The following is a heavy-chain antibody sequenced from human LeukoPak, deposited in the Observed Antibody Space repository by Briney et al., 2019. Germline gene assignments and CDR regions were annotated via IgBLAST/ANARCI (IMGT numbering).Heavy chain of an antibody. J-gene: IGHJ4*02. CDR1: GFTFSSYA. CDR2: ISGSGGST. Sequence: GGSLRLSCAAPGFTFSSYAMSWVRQAPGKGLEWVSAISGSGGSTYYADSVKGRFTISRDNSKNTLYLQMHSLRAEDTAVYYCAKDTEYYYDSSGYYYYDYWGQGTLVTVSS. D-gene: IGHD3-22*01. V-gene: IGHV3-23*01. CDR3: AKDTEYYYDSSGYYYYDY.